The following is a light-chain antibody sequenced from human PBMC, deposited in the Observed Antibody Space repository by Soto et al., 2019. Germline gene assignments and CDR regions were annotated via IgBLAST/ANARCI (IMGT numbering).Light chain of an antibody. CDR3: APWDGSLGGRL. CDR1: SSNIASNN. V-gene: IGLV1-47*01. CDR2: RNN. J-gene: IGLJ7*02. Sequence: QSVLTQPPSASGTPGQRVTISCSGSSSNIASNNVYWYQQLPGTPPKLLIYRNNQRHSGVPDRFSGSKSGPSASLAISGLRSGHGANFSCAPWDGSLGGRLLGGGPHLTA.